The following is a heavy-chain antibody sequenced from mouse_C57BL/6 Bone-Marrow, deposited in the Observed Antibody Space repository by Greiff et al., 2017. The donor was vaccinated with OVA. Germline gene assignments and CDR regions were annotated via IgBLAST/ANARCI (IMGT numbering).Heavy chain of an antibody. CDR3: DRGYYHGSSYPLDSFDY. V-gene: IGHV1-72*01. CDR1: GYTFTSYW. J-gene: IGHJ2*01. D-gene: IGHD1-1*01. CDR2: IDPNSGGT. Sequence: VQLQQPGAELVKPGASVKLSCKASGYTFTSYWMHWVKQRPGRGLEWIGRIDPNSGGTKYNEKFKSKATLTVDKPSSTAYMPLSRLTYEDSAVYYDDRGYYHGSSYPLDSFDYWGQGTTLTVSS.